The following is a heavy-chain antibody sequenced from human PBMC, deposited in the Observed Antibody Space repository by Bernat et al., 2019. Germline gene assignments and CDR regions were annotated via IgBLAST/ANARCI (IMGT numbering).Heavy chain of an antibody. CDR2: IKEDGSGK. Sequence: EVQLVESGGGLVQPGGSLRLSCAASGFTFSLYWMSWVRQAPGKGLEWVANIKEDGSGKFFVESVRGRFTISRDNAKNSLYLQMNSLTAEDTAVYYCTRDTQGSRYYSVNDWGLGTLVTVSS. V-gene: IGHV3-7*01. CDR1: GFTFSLYW. J-gene: IGHJ4*02. CDR3: TRDTQGSRYYSVND. D-gene: IGHD3-22*01.